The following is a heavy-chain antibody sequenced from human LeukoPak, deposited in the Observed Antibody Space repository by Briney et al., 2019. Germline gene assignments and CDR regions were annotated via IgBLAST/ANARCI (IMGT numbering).Heavy chain of an antibody. Sequence: GGSLRLSCAASGFIFSTYWMTWVRQAPGKGLEWVANIKQDGSEKYYVDSVKGRFTISRDNAKNSLYLQMNSLRAEDTAVYYCARERGPYYYGSSGYYEGVDYWGQGTLVTVSS. V-gene: IGHV3-7*01. CDR3: ARERGPYYYGSSGYYEGVDY. J-gene: IGHJ4*02. CDR2: IKQDGSEK. D-gene: IGHD3-22*01. CDR1: GFIFSTYW.